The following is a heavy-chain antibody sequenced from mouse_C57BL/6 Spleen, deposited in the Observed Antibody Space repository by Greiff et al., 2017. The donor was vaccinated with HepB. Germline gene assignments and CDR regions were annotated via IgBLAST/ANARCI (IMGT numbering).Heavy chain of an antibody. D-gene: IGHD1-1*01. J-gene: IGHJ4*01. CDR2: IRNKANGYTT. Sequence: EVQVVESGGGLVQPGGSLSLSCAASGFTFTDYYMSWVRQPPGKALEWLGFIRNKANGYTTEYSASVKGRFTISRDNSQSILYLQMNALRAEDSATYYCARFSTVVASPAMDYWGQGTSVTVSS. CDR1: GFTFTDYY. V-gene: IGHV7-3*01. CDR3: ARFSTVVASPAMDY.